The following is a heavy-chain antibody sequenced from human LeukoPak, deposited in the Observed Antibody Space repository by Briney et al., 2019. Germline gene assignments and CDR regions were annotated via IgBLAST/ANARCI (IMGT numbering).Heavy chain of an antibody. V-gene: IGHV1-8*01. CDR3: ARYMVEDDFWSGYLYYYYYGMDV. CDR1: GYTFTSYD. CDR2: MNPNSGNT. Sequence: GASVKVSCKASGYTFTSYDINWVRQATGQGLEWMGWMNPNSGNTGYAQKFQGRVTMTRNTSISTAYMELSSLRSEDTAVYYCARYMVEDDFWSGYLYYYYYGMDVWGQGTTVTVPS. D-gene: IGHD3-3*01. J-gene: IGHJ6*02.